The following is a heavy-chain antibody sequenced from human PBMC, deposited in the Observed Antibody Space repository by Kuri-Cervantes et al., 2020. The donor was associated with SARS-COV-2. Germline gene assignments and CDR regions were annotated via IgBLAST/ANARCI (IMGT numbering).Heavy chain of an antibody. D-gene: IGHD6-19*01. J-gene: IGHJ3*02. CDR2: IKKDGSEK. V-gene: IGHV3-7*01. CDR3: AREQWLELDAFDI. Sequence: GESLKISCAASGFSFSMYWMSWVRQAPGKGLEWVANIKKDGSEKYYVDSAKGRFTISRDNAKNSLYLQMNSLRAEDTAVYYCAREQWLELDAFDIWGQGTMVTVSS. CDR1: GFSFSMYW.